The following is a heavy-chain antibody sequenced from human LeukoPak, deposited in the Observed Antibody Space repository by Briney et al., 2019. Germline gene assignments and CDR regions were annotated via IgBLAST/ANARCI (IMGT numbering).Heavy chain of an antibody. J-gene: IGHJ4*02. CDR2: ISDSGGRP. CDR1: GITLSNYG. CDR3: AKRGVVIRVILVGFHKEAYYFDS. D-gene: IGHD3-22*01. Sequence: GGSLRLSCAVSGITLSNYGMSWVRLAPGKGLEWVAGISDSGGRPNYAASVKGRFTISRDNSKNTLYLQMNSLRAEDTAVYFCAKRGVVIRVILVGFHKEAYYFDSWGQGALVTVSS. V-gene: IGHV3-23*01.